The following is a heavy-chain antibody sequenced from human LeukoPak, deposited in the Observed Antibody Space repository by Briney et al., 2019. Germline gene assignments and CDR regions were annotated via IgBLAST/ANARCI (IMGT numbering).Heavy chain of an antibody. CDR3: AKVPQVPRPYYYDSSGYYPDY. CDR2: ISYDGSNK. D-gene: IGHD3-22*01. J-gene: IGHJ4*02. CDR1: GFTFSSYG. V-gene: IGHV3-30*18. Sequence: PGGSLRLSCAASGFTFSSYGMHWVRQAPGKGLEWGAVISYDGSNKYYADSVKGRFTISRDNSKNTLYLQMNSLRAEDTAVYYCAKVPQVPRPYYYDSSGYYPDYWGQGTLVTVSS.